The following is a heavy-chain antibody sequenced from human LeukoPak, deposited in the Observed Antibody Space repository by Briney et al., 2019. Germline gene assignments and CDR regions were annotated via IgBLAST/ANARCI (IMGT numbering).Heavy chain of an antibody. V-gene: IGHV3-23*01. D-gene: IGHD2/OR15-2a*01. J-gene: IGHJ4*02. CDR2: IRGDGETT. CDR1: GFTFTSYS. Sequence: GGSLRLSCAASGFTFTSYSMNWVRQAPGKGLEWVSAIRGDGETTYYADSVKRRFTIYSDNYKGTLYLEMTSLRAEDTAIYYCAKGGMMFYAVTYIGSWGQGTVVTVSS. CDR3: AKGGMMFYAVTYIGS.